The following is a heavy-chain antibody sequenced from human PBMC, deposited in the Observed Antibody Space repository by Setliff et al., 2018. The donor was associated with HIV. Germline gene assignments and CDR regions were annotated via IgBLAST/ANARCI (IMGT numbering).Heavy chain of an antibody. CDR3: SNWNTTVDADS. Sequence: SETLSLTCTVSGGSISSHYWSWIRQPPGKGLEWIGSIYYSGSTNYNPSLKSRVTISVDTSKNQFSLNLNSVTAADTAVYYCSNWNTTVDADSWGQGTLVTVSS. D-gene: IGHD1-1*01. CDR2: IYYSGST. V-gene: IGHV4-59*11. J-gene: IGHJ4*02. CDR1: GGSISSHY.